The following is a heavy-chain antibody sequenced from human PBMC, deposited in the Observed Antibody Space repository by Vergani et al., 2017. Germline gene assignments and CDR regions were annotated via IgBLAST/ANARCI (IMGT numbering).Heavy chain of an antibody. J-gene: IGHJ4*02. V-gene: IGHV4-38-2*01. CDR3: AGTYYDFWSGSPTHFRPFDY. Sequence: QVQLQESGPGLVKPSETLSLTCAVSGYSISSGYYWGWIRQPPGKGLEWIGSIYHSGSTYYNPSLKSRVTISVDTSKNQFSRKLSSVTAADTAVYYCAGTYYDFWSGSPTHFRPFDYWGQGTLVTVSS. D-gene: IGHD3-3*01. CDR2: IYHSGST. CDR1: GYSISSGYY.